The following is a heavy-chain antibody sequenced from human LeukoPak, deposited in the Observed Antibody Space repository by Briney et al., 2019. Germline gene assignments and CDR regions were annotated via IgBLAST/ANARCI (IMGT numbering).Heavy chain of an antibody. CDR1: GYTFTGYY. V-gene: IGHV1-2*02. CDR3: ARINSSWSKPFDY. Sequence: ASVKVSCKASGYTFTGYYMHWVRQATGQGLEWMGWINPNSGGTNYAQKFQGRVTMTRDTSISTAYMELSRLRSDDTAVYYCARINSSWSKPFDYWGQGTLVTVSS. CDR2: INPNSGGT. D-gene: IGHD6-13*01. J-gene: IGHJ4*02.